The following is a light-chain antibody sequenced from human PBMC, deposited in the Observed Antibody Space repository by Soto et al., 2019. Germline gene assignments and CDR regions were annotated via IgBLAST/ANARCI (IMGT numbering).Light chain of an antibody. CDR3: QQYGSSPPFT. CDR2: AKS. CDR1: RSFSSNN. V-gene: IGKV3-20*01. Sequence: IVLTQSPGTLSFSPGEKATLSRRTSRSFSSNNLAWYQQKPGKAPSLIIYAKSSRATGIPDRFGGSRSGTDFTLTISKVEPEDFAMYYCQQYGSSPPFTFGPGTKVDV. J-gene: IGKJ3*01.